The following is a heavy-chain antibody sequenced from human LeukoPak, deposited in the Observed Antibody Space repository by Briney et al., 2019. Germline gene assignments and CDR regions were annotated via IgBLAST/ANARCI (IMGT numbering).Heavy chain of an antibody. J-gene: IGHJ5*02. D-gene: IGHD2-2*03. CDR1: GFTFSSYW. CDR3: VRGGYCSPTSCAPFDP. Sequence: PGGSLRLSCAASGFTFSSYWMSWVRQAPGKGLEWVAKIKQDGSEKYYVDSVKGRFTIARDNAKNSLYLQMNSLRDEDTAVYYCVRGGYCSPTSCAPFDPWGQGTLVTVSS. V-gene: IGHV3-7*01. CDR2: IKQDGSEK.